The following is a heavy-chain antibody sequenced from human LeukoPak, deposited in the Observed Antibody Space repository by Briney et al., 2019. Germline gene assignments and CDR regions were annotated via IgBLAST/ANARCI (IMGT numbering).Heavy chain of an antibody. Sequence: SETLSLTCTVSGGSISSSSYYWAWIRQPPGKGLEWIGSIYYSGSTYYNPSLKSRVTISVDTSKNQFSLKLSSVTAAGTAVYYCARIAYDILTGRLDWFDPWGQGTLVTVSS. CDR3: ARIAYDILTGRLDWFDP. J-gene: IGHJ5*02. CDR2: IYYSGST. V-gene: IGHV4-39*07. CDR1: GGSISSSSYY. D-gene: IGHD3-9*01.